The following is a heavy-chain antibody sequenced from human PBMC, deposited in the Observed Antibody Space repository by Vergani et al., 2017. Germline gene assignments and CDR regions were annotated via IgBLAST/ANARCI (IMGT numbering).Heavy chain of an antibody. J-gene: IGHJ4*02. D-gene: IGHD5-24*01. CDR1: GYTFTDYY. CDR3: ARDRSRDGYFDY. Sequence: VQLVQSGAEVKKPGATVKISCKVSGYTFTDYYMHWVRQAPGQGLEWMGIINPSGGSTSYAQKFQGRVTMTRDTSTSTVYMELSSLRSEDTAVYYCARDRSRDGYFDYWGQGTLVTVSS. V-gene: IGHV1-46*01. CDR2: INPSGGST.